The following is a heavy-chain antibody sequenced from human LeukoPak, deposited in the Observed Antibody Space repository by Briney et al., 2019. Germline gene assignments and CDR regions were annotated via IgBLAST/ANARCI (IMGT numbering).Heavy chain of an antibody. D-gene: IGHD2-2*01. CDR2: IHYSGST. CDR1: GGSISSYY. J-gene: IGHJ2*01. Sequence: SETLSLTCTVSGGSISSYYWSWIRQPPGKGLEWIGYIHYSGSTNYNPSLKSRVTISVDTSKNQFSLKLSSVTAADTAVYYCARHLRYCTSTSCYPHWYFDLWGRGTLVTVSS. CDR3: ARHLRYCTSTSCYPHWYFDL. V-gene: IGHV4-59*08.